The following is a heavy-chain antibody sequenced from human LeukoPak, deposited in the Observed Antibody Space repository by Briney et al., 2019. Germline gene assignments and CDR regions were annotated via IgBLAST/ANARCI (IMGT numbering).Heavy chain of an antibody. Sequence: ASVKVSCKVSGYTLTELSMHWVRQAPGKGLEWMGGFDPEDGETIYAQKFQGRVTMTEDTSTDTAYMELSSLRSEDTAVYYCATGSSGRTKYYFDYWGQGTLVTVSS. CDR1: GYTLTELS. J-gene: IGHJ4*02. D-gene: IGHD6-19*01. CDR3: ATGSSGRTKYYFDY. CDR2: FDPEDGET. V-gene: IGHV1-24*01.